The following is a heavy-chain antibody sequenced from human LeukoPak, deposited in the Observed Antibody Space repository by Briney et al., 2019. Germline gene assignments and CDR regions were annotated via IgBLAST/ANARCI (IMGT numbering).Heavy chain of an antibody. Sequence: SETLSLTCAVSGGSISSSNWWSWVRQPPGKGLEWIGEIYHSGSTNYNPSLKSRVTISVDKSKNQFSLKLSSVTAADTAVYYCARDDRRIAAAGTHTYYYYMDVWGKGTTATVSS. V-gene: IGHV4-4*02. CDR3: ARDDRRIAAAGTHTYYYYMDV. J-gene: IGHJ6*03. D-gene: IGHD6-13*01. CDR2: IYHSGST. CDR1: GGSISSSNW.